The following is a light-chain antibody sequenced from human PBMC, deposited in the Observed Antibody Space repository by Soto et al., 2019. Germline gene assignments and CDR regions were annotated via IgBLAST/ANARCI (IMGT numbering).Light chain of an antibody. CDR3: QQYDSSSPT. J-gene: IGKJ2*01. CDR1: QSISSW. CDR2: DAS. V-gene: IGKV1-5*01. Sequence: DIQMTQSPSTLSASVGDRVTITCRASQSISSWLAWYQQKPGKAPKLLIYDASSLESGVPSRFSGSGSGTEFTLTIRSLQPDDSATYYCQQYDSSSPTLGQGTKVDIK.